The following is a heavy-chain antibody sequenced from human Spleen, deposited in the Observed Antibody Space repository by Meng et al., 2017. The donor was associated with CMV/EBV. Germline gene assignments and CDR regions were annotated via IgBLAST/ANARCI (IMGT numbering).Heavy chain of an antibody. CDR2: INGDGSDT. V-gene: IGHV3-74*01. CDR3: AREGPNSGWYVDY. CDR1: GFTFSSYW. Sequence: GESLKISCAASGFTFSSYWMHWVRQAPGKGLVWVSRINGDGSDTNYADSVKGRFTVSRDSADNTLYLQMNSLRVEDTAVYYCAREGPNSGWYVDYWGQGILVTVSS. J-gene: IGHJ4*02. D-gene: IGHD6-19*01.